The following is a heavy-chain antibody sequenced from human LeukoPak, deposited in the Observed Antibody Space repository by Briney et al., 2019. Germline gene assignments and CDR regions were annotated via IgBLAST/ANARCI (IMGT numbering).Heavy chain of an antibody. Sequence: PGRSLRLSCAASGFTFSSYGMHWVRQAPGKGLEWVAVIWYDGSNKYYADSVKGRFTISRDNSKNTLYLQMNSLRAEDTAVYYCARVDYSYGYFGYWGQGTLVTVSS. CDR3: ARVDYSYGYFGY. J-gene: IGHJ4*02. CDR2: IWYDGSNK. CDR1: GFTFSSYG. D-gene: IGHD5-18*01. V-gene: IGHV3-33*01.